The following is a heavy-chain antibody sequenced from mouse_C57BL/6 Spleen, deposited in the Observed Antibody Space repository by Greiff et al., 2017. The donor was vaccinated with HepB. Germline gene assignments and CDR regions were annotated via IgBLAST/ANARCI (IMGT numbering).Heavy chain of an antibody. Sequence: QVQLQQPGTELVKPGASVKLSCKASGYTFTSYWMHWVKQRPGQGLEWIGNINPSNGGTSYNQKFKGKATLTVDQSSSTAYMQLNSLTSEDSAVYYCARDDQDAMDYWGQGTSVTVSS. CDR3: ARDDQDAMDY. CDR2: INPSNGGT. D-gene: IGHD2-3*01. V-gene: IGHV1-53*01. J-gene: IGHJ4*01. CDR1: GYTFTSYW.